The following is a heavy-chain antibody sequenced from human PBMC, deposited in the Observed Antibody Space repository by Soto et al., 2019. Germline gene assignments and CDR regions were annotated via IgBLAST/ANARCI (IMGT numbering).Heavy chain of an antibody. J-gene: IGHJ4*02. CDR1: GFTFSSYG. Sequence: EVQLLESGGGLVQPGGSLRLSCASSGFTFSSYGMTWVRRPPGKGLEWVSAISGSGAATYYADSVQGRFTISRDNSNNTLYLQMNSLRAEDTAVYSCAQGLYGVVTYVDSWGPGTLVTVSS. CDR3: AQGLYGVVTYVDS. V-gene: IGHV3-23*01. D-gene: IGHD3-3*01. CDR2: ISGSGAAT.